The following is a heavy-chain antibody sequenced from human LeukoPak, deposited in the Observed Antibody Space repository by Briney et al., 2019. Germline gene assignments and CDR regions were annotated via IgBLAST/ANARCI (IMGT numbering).Heavy chain of an antibody. V-gene: IGHV3-30*03. CDR1: GFTFSSYG. J-gene: IGHJ4*02. D-gene: IGHD2-15*01. CDR2: ISNDGSNR. CDR3: AREDYTSSQWWLGGCLDY. Sequence: GGSLRLSCAASGFTFSSYGMHWVRQAPGKGLEWVALISNDGSNRYYADSVKGRFTISRDNSKNTLYLQMNSLRAEDTAVYYCAREDYTSSQWWLGGCLDYWGQGTLVTVSS.